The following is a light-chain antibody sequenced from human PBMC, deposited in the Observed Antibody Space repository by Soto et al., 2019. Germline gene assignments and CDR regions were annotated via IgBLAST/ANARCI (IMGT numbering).Light chain of an antibody. V-gene: IGKV3-20*01. J-gene: IGKJ2*01. CDR3: LQYGSSPYT. CDR2: GAS. CDR1: QRVSSSY. Sequence: ESVLTQSPGTLSLSPGERATLSCRASQRVSSSYLAWYQQKPGQAPRHLIYGASSRATGIPDRFSGSGSGKDFTLTISRLEPEDFAVYFCLQYGSSPYTFGQGTKLEIK.